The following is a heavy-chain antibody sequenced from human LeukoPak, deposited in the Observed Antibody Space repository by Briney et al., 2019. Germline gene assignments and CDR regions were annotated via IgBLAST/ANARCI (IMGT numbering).Heavy chain of an antibody. V-gene: IGHV3-7*01. CDR2: IKQDGSEK. D-gene: IGHD5-18*01. CDR1: GFTFSSYW. J-gene: IGHJ4*02. CDR3: ARDSGYSYGYGRYFDY. Sequence: PGGSLRLSCAASGFTFSSYWMSWVRQAPGKGLEWVANIKQDGSEKYYVDSVKGRFTISRDNAKNSLYLQMNSLRAEDTAVYYCARDSGYSYGYGRYFDYWGQGTLVTVSS.